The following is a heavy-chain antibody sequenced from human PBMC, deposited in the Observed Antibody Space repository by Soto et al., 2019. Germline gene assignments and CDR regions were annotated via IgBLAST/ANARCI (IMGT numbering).Heavy chain of an antibody. CDR2: INPNSGGT. CDR3: AKEKKGAGIYTLTH. D-gene: IGHD3-10*01. J-gene: IGHJ4*02. CDR1: GYTFTGYY. V-gene: IGHV1-2*04. Sequence: ASVKVSCKASGYTFTGYYIHWVRQAPGQGPEWMGRINPNSGGTNYVQKFQGWVTMTRDTSISTAYMELSRLRSDDTAVFFCAKEKKGAGIYTLTHWARGTLVPVSS.